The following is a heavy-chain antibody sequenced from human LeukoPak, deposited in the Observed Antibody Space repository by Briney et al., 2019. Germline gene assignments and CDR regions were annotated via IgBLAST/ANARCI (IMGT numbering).Heavy chain of an antibody. Sequence: GGSLRLSCAASGFTFSNYAMSWVRQAPGEGLEWVATIKNDGSDKYYVDSVKGRFTLSRDNAKSSLYLQMNSLRVEDTAVYYCADLGYTDGGQGTLVTVSS. V-gene: IGHV3-7*01. J-gene: IGHJ4*02. CDR1: GFTFSNYA. D-gene: IGHD2-15*01. CDR2: IKNDGSDK. CDR3: ADLGYTD.